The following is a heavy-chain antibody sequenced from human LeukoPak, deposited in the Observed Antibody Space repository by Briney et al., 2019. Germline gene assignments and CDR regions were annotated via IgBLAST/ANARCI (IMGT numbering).Heavy chain of an antibody. Sequence: GGSLRLSCAASGFTFSSYAMHWVRQAPGKGLEWVAVISYDGSNKYYADSVKGRFTISRDNSKNTLYLQMNSLRAEDTAVYYCGGAMYGSIGGEDYWGRGTLVTVSS. D-gene: IGHD6-25*01. V-gene: IGHV3-30-3*01. CDR2: ISYDGSNK. J-gene: IGHJ4*02. CDR3: GGAMYGSIGGEDY. CDR1: GFTFSSYA.